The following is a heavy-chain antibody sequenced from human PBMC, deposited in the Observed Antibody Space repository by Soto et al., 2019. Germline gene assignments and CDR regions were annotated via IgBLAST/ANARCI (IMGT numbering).Heavy chain of an antibody. V-gene: IGHV2-26*01. J-gene: IGHJ3*02. Sequence: QVTLKESGPVLVKPTETLTLTCTVSGFSLSNARMGVSWIRQPPGKALEWLAHIFSNDEKSYSTSLKSRLTISTATSKSQVVLTMTNMDPVDTATYYCARSPGDYYDSNDAFDIWGQGTMVTVSS. CDR3: ARSPGDYYDSNDAFDI. CDR1: GFSLSNARMG. D-gene: IGHD3-22*01. CDR2: IFSNDEK.